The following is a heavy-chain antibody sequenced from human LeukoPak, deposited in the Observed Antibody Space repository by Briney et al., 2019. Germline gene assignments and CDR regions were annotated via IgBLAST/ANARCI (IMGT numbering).Heavy chain of an antibody. Sequence: ASVKVSCKASGYTFTGYYMHWVRQAPGQGLEWMGWINPNSGGTNYAQKFQGRVTMTRDTSISTAYMELSRLRSDDTAGYYCARASGYSSSWYLRTYGMDVWGQGTTVTVSS. CDR3: ARASGYSSSWYLRTYGMDV. J-gene: IGHJ6*02. CDR2: INPNSGGT. D-gene: IGHD6-13*01. CDR1: GYTFTGYY. V-gene: IGHV1-2*02.